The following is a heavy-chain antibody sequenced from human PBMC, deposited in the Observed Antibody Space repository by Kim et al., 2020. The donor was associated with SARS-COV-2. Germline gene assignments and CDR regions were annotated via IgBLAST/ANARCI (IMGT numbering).Heavy chain of an antibody. CDR2: ISGGGGST. Sequence: GGSLRLSCAASEFTFSSYAMSWVRQAPGKGLEWVSTISGGGGSTFYADSVKGRFTISRDNSKNTLYLQMNSLRAEDTAVFYCAKDPSCDDDTCYSTFDYWWQGTLVSVSS. CDR1: EFTFSSYA. CDR3: AKDPSCDDDTCYSTFDY. J-gene: IGHJ4*02. D-gene: IGHD2-15*01. V-gene: IGHV3-23*01.